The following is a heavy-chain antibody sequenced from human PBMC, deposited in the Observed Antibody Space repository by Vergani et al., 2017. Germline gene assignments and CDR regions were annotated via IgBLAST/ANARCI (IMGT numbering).Heavy chain of an antibody. CDR3: VRDRGLCAGGRCYTEAWDY. J-gene: IGHJ4*02. CDR1: GFALNRHA. D-gene: IGHD2-2*02. Sequence: AQLVESGGGVVQPGTSLRLSCVVSGFALNRHAMYWVRQAPGKGLEWVVGISFDGTNEYYPDLVKGRFTISRDIAKNTLYLQVRSLRLEDTGVYHCVRDRGLCAGGRCYTEAWDYWGQGTPVTVSS. V-gene: IGHV3-30-3*01. CDR2: ISFDGTNE.